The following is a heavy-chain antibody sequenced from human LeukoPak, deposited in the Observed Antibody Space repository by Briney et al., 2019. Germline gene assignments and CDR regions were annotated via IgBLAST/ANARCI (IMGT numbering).Heavy chain of an antibody. J-gene: IGHJ5*02. CDR2: IRSDENYK. D-gene: IGHD3-3*01. V-gene: IGHV3-30*02. CDR3: AKDAHWSADH. CDR1: GFTFSSYG. Sequence: GGSLRLSCAASGFTFSSYGMHWVRQAPGKGLEWVAHIRSDENYKHYADSVKGRFTISRDNSKNTVYVQMNSLSPEDTAVYYCAKDAHWSADHWGQGTLVTVSS.